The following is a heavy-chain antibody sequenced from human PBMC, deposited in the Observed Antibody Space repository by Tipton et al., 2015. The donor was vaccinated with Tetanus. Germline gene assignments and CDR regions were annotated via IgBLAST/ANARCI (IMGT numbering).Heavy chain of an antibody. CDR3: AREADCSGGSCFSGDFDT. V-gene: IGHV3-33*01. D-gene: IGHD2-15*01. CDR2: SWYDGTDK. J-gene: IGHJ4*02. Sequence: SGFIFSSYGIHWVRQAPGKGLEWLAVSWYDGTDKYYADSAKGRFTISRDNSKNTLYLQMNSLRAEDTALYYCAREADCSGGSCFSGDFDTWGQGTQVTVSS. CDR1: GFIFSSYG.